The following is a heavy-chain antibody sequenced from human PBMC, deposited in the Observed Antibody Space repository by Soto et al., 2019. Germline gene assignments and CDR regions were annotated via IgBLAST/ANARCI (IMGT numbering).Heavy chain of an antibody. CDR3: ARDWGSSGWPN. Sequence: SETLSLTCTVSGHSLSSGGYYWSWIRQHPGKGLEWVGYIYFPGSTLYNPSLKSRLAMSLDTSKNQFSLRLTSVTAADTAVYFCARDWGSSGWPNWGQGTLVNVSS. D-gene: IGHD6-19*01. J-gene: IGHJ4*02. CDR1: GHSLSSGGYY. V-gene: IGHV4-31*03. CDR2: IYFPGST.